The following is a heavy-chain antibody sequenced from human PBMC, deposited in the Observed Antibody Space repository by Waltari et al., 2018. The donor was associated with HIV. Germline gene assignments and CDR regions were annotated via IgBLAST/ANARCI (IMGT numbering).Heavy chain of an antibody. Sequence: QVQLQESGPGLVMPSETLSLTCFVSGGSIRSYYWDWIRQPPGEGLEWFGHIDYSGSTNYHPSLWSRVSISIDTSKTQFSRKLSAVTAAATAVYYCARDPSAVAPGLYYYGLSLWGTGTTVTVSS. J-gene: IGHJ6*04. CDR3: ARDPSAVAPGLYYYGLSL. CDR1: GGSIRSYY. V-gene: IGHV4-59*01. CDR2: IDYSGST. D-gene: IGHD5-12*01.